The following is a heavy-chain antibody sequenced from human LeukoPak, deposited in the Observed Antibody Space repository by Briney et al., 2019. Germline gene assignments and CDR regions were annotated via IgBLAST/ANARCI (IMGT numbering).Heavy chain of an antibody. Sequence: GASVKVSCKASGYTFTSYAMHWVRQAPGQGLEWVGLINPTGSGTLYAQKFQGRVTMTRDMSTSTDYMELSSLRFEDTAVYYCARDNSVGNNAWWFDPWGQGTLVTVSS. D-gene: IGHD1-26*01. CDR1: GYTFTSYA. V-gene: IGHV1-46*01. CDR3: ARDNSVGNNAWWFDP. CDR2: INPTGSGT. J-gene: IGHJ5*02.